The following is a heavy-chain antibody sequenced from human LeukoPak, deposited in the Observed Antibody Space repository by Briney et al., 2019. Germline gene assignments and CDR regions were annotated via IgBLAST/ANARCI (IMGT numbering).Heavy chain of an antibody. CDR1: GDSITSYY. Sequence: PSETPSLTCIVSGDSITSYYWSWIRQPPGKGLEWIAYIYYSGSTNYNPSLKSRVSMSVDTSKNQFSLKLSSVTAADTAVYYCARVGLGRSMDVWGRGTTVTVSS. CDR3: ARVGLGRSMDV. D-gene: IGHD1-14*01. V-gene: IGHV4-59*01. CDR2: IYYSGST. J-gene: IGHJ6*03.